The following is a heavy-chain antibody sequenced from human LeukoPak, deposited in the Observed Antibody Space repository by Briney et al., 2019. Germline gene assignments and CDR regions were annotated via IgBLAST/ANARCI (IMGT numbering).Heavy chain of an antibody. CDR2: IYWDDDK. V-gene: IGHV2-5*02. CDR1: EFSLSTSGGG. J-gene: IGHJ4*02. D-gene: IGHD6-19*01. Sequence: SGPTLVNPTQTLTLTCTFSEFSLSTSGGGVGWIRQPPGKAPEWLALIYWDDDKRYSPSLKSRLTITKDTSKNQVVLTMTNVDPLDTATYYCANRRGTSGWSEGYFDYWGQGTLVTVSS. CDR3: ANRRGTSGWSEGYFDY.